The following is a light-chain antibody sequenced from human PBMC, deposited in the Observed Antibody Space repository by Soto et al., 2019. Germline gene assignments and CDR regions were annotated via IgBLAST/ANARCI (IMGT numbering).Light chain of an antibody. Sequence: DIQMTQYPSSLSASVGDRVTITCQASQNINNYLNWYQQKPGRAPKLLIYDASNLEAGVPSRFRGSGSGTDFTLSISRLQPEDIATYYCQQYESLPTLGKGTRLEI. CDR1: QNINNY. V-gene: IGKV1-33*01. CDR2: DAS. J-gene: IGKJ5*01. CDR3: QQYESLPT.